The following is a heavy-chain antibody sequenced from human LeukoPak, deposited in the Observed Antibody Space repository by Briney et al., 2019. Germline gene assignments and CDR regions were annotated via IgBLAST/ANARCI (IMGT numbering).Heavy chain of an antibody. J-gene: IGHJ4*02. CDR2: INSDGSST. CDR1: GFTFSSYW. V-gene: IGHV3-74*01. D-gene: IGHD4-17*01. CDR3: ANSFQLTTVNY. Sequence: GGSLRLSCAASGFTFSSYWMHWVRQAPGEGLVWVSRINSDGSSTTYADSVKGRFTISRDNAKNTLYLQMNSLRAEDTAVYYCANSFQLTTVNYWGQGTLVTVSS.